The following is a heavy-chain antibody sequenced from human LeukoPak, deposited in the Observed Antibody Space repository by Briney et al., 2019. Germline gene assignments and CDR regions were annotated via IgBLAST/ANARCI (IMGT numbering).Heavy chain of an antibody. J-gene: IGHJ3*02. CDR1: GGSISSSSYY. D-gene: IGHD3-10*01. V-gene: IGHV4-39*01. CDR2: IYYSGST. Sequence: SETLSLTCTVSGGSISSSSYYWGWIRQPPGKGLEWIGSIYYSGSTYYNPSLKSRVTISVDTSKNQFSLKLSSVTAADTAVYYCAATSMVRGGDAFDIWGQGTIVTVSS. CDR3: AATSMVRGGDAFDI.